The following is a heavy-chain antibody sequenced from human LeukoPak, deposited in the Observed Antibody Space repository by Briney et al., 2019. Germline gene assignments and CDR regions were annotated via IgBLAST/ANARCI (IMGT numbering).Heavy chain of an antibody. V-gene: IGHV3-30*02. Sequence: GGSLRLSCAASGFTFSTYGTHWVRQAPGKGLEWVAFIRYDGSDKYYADSVKGRFTISRDNSKNTLYLQMSSLRVEDTAVFHCAKDKAAAGTIYFDVWGKGTTVTVSS. J-gene: IGHJ6*03. D-gene: IGHD6-13*01. CDR3: AKDKAAAGTIYFDV. CDR1: GFTFSTYG. CDR2: IRYDGSDK.